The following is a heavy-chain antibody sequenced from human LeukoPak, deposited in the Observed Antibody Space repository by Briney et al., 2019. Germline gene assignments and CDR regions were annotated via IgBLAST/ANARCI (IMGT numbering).Heavy chain of an antibody. CDR2: MNPNSGNT. J-gene: IGHJ4*02. Sequence: ASLKVSCKASGYTFTSYDINWVRQATGQGLEWMGWMNPNSGNTGYAQKFQGRVTMTTNTSISTAYMELSSLRSEDTAVYYCARSNYRTYRQQPYDFDYWGQGTLVTVSS. V-gene: IGHV1-8*01. D-gene: IGHD6-13*01. CDR3: ARSNYRTYRQQPYDFDY. CDR1: GYTFTSYD.